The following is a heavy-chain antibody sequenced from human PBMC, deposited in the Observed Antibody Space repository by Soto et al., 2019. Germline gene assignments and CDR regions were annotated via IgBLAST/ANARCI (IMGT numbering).Heavy chain of an antibody. V-gene: IGHV6-1*01. Sequence: SPTLSLTCAITGDSVSSTGSAWNWVRQSPSRGLEWLGRTYYRSKWYNDYAVSVESRITVNPDTSKNQFSLQLNSVTPEDTAVYYCARGRASFFGMDVWGQGTTVTVSS. CDR3: ARGRASFFGMDV. CDR2: TYYRSKWYN. D-gene: IGHD2-2*01. J-gene: IGHJ6*02. CDR1: GDSVSSTGSA.